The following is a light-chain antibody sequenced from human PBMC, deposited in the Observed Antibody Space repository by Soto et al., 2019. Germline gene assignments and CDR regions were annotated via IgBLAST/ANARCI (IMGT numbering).Light chain of an antibody. V-gene: IGLV2-14*01. CDR1: SSDVGGNKY. CDR3: SSYTSSTTWV. Sequence: QSALTQPASVSGSPGQSISISCTGTSSDVGGNKYVSWYQQHPGKAPKLMIYEVTNRPSGVSDRFSGSKSGNTASLTISGLQAEDEADYYCSSYTSSTTWVFGGGTKVTVL. J-gene: IGLJ3*02. CDR2: EVT.